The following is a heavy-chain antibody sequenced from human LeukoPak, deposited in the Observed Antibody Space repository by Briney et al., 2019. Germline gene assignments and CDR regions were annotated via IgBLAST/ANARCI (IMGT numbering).Heavy chain of an antibody. J-gene: IGHJ4*02. CDR2: IYTSGST. D-gene: IGHD3-9*01. Sequence: SETLSLTCTVSGGSISSGSYYWSWIRQPAGKGLEWIGRIYTSGSTNYNPSLKSRVTISVDTSKNQFSLKLSSVTAADTAVYYCARESPWNYDILTGYMGYWGQGTLVTVSS. CDR3: ARESPWNYDILTGYMGY. CDR1: GGSISSGSYY. V-gene: IGHV4-61*02.